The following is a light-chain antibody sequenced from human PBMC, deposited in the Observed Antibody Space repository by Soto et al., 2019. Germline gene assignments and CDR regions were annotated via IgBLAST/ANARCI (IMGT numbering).Light chain of an antibody. CDR2: GAS. V-gene: IGKV3-15*01. CDR3: QQYNNWPPST. CDR1: QSVSGN. Sequence: EIVMTQPPATLSVSPGERAPFSCRASQSVSGNLAWYQHKPGQAPRLLIYGASSRATGIPARFSGSGSGTEFTLTISSLQSEDFAVYYCQQYNNWPPSTFGQGTKLEIK. J-gene: IGKJ2*02.